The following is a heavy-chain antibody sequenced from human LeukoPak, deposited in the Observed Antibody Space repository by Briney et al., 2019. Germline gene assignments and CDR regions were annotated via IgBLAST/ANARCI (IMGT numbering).Heavy chain of an antibody. D-gene: IGHD6-19*01. Sequence: GGSLRLSCAASGFTFSNYYMNWVRQAPGKGLEWVSSISSGSSYIYYADSLKGRFTISRGNAKNPLYLRMNSLRAEDTAVYYCATGVRGYNSALDYWGQGTLVTVSP. CDR1: GFTFSNYY. J-gene: IGHJ4*02. CDR2: ISSGSSYI. V-gene: IGHV3-21*01. CDR3: ATGVRGYNSALDY.